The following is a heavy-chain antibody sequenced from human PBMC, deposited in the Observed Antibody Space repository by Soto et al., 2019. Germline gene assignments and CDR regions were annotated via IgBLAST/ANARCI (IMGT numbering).Heavy chain of an antibody. CDR1: GYSFTSYW. Sequence: EVQLVQSGAEVKKHGESLKISCNGSGYSFTSYWIGWVRQMPGKGLEWMGIIYPGDSDTRYSPSFQGQVTISADKSIRTAYLQWSRLKAADTAMYYCARHLSRQQLDSSYNDYWGQGTLVTVSS. V-gene: IGHV5-51*01. J-gene: IGHJ4*02. D-gene: IGHD6-13*01. CDR2: IYPGDSDT. CDR3: ARHLSRQQLDSSYNDY.